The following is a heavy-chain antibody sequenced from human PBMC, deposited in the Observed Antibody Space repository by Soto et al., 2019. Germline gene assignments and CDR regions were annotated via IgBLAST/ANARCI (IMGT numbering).Heavy chain of an antibody. D-gene: IGHD2-2*01. V-gene: IGHV3-73*01. CDR2: IRSKANSYAT. CDR3: TRLGSSTSCQTGQNWFDP. Sequence: GGSLRLSCAASGFTFSGSAMHWVRQASGKGLEWVGRIRSKANSYATAYAASVKGRFTNSRDDSKNTAYLQMNSPKTEDTAVYYCTRLGSSTSCQTGQNWFDPWGQGTLVTVSS. J-gene: IGHJ5*02. CDR1: GFTFSGSA.